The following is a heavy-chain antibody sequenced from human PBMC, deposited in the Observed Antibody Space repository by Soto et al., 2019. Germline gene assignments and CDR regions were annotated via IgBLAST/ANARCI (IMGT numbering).Heavy chain of an antibody. V-gene: IGHV3-23*01. D-gene: IGHD3-10*02. CDR1: GFSFSSYA. CDR2: ISDSGGTT. J-gene: IGHJ4*01. Sequence: PGGSLRLSCAASGFSFSSYAMSWVRQAPGKGLEWVSAISDSGGTTYYADSVKGRFTISRDNSKNTLYLQMNSLRDEDSAVYFCVRDRDLYRDMFHADLWGQGTLVTVSS. CDR3: VRDRDLYRDMFHADL.